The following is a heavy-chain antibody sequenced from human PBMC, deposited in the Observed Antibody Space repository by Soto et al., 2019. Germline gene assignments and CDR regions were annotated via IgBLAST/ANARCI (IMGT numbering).Heavy chain of an antibody. Sequence: QVQLVQSGAEVKKPGSSVKVSCKASGGTFSSYAISWVRQAPGQGLEWMGGIIPIFGTANYAQKFQGRVTITAYESTSTAYMELRSLRSEDTAVYYCASCSFVGRSCSWYGWFDPWGQGTLVTVSS. CDR2: IIPIFGTA. J-gene: IGHJ5*02. V-gene: IGHV1-69*01. D-gene: IGHD6-13*01. CDR1: GGTFSSYA. CDR3: ASCSFVGRSCSWYGWFDP.